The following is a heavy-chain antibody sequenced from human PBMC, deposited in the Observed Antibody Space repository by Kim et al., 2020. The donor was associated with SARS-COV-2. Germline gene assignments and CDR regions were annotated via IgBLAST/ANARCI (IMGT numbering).Heavy chain of an antibody. CDR1: GFTFSSYA. CDR2: ISGSGGST. CDR3: AKDPRRITMVRGVIIGNWFDP. D-gene: IGHD3-10*01. Sequence: GGSLRLSCAASGFTFSSYAMSWDRQAPGKGLEWVSAISGSGGSTYYADSVKGRFTISRDNSKNTLYLQMNSLRAEDTAVYYCAKDPRRITMVRGVIIGNWFDPWGQGTLVTVSS. V-gene: IGHV3-23*01. J-gene: IGHJ5*02.